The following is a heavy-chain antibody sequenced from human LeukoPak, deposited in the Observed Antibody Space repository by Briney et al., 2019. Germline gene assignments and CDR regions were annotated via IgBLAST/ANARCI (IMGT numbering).Heavy chain of an antibody. CDR2: VSGSGSST. V-gene: IGHV3-23*01. Sequence: GGSLRLSCAASGFTFSSYAMSWVRQAPGKGLEWVSTVSGSGSSTYYADSVKGRFTISRDNSKSTLYLQMNSLRAEDTAVYYCAKDLQVDVVVVAAMGGGDYWGQGTLDSVSS. J-gene: IGHJ4*02. CDR1: GFTFSSYA. D-gene: IGHD2-15*01. CDR3: AKDLQVDVVVVAAMGGGDY.